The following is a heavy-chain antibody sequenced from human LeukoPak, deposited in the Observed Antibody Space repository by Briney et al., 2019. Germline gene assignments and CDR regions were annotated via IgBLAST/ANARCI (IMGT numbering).Heavy chain of an antibody. J-gene: IGHJ4*02. CDR3: ARRYCSSTSCHGGFDY. D-gene: IGHD2-2*01. CDR2: IYYSGST. Sequence: SETLSLTCTVSGGSISSSSYYWGWIRQPPGKGLEWIGSIYYSGSTYYNPSLKSRVTISVDTSKNQFSLKLSSVTAADTAVYYCARRYCSSTSCHGGFDYWGQGTLVTVSS. V-gene: IGHV4-39*01. CDR1: GGSISSSSYY.